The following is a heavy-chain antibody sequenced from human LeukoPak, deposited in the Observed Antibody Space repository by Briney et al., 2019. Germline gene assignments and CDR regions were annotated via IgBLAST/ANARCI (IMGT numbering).Heavy chain of an antibody. V-gene: IGHV3-23*01. CDR3: ARAQGALAY. Sequence: PGGSLRLSCAASGFTITTYGVNWVRQAPGKGLEWVSGIGGGGTEYYADSVKGRLIISSDSSQNLVHLQLNSMTVEDTAAYYCARAQGALAYWGEGTLVTVSS. CDR1: GFTITTYG. J-gene: IGHJ4*02. D-gene: IGHD1-26*01. CDR2: IGGGGTE.